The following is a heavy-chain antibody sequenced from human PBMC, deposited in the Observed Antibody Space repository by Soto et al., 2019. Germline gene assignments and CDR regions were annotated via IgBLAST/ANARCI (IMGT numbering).Heavy chain of an antibody. D-gene: IGHD3-10*01. CDR1: GGSISSGGYC. J-gene: IGHJ4*02. CDR3: AREGGSGRPFDY. Sequence: SETLSLTCTVSGGSISSGGYCWSWIRQHPGKGLEWIGYIYYSGSTYYNPSLKSRVTISVDTSKNQFSLKLSSVTAADTAVYYCAREGGSGRPFDYWGQGTLVTVSS. V-gene: IGHV4-31*03. CDR2: IYYSGST.